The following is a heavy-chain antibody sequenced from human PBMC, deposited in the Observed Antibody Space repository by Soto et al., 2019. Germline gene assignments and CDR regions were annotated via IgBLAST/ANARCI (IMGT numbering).Heavy chain of an antibody. D-gene: IGHD3-16*01. V-gene: IGHV1-69*13. J-gene: IGHJ6*02. Sequence: SVKVSCKASGGTFSSYAISWVRQAPGQGLEWMGGIIPIFGTANYAQKFQGRVTITADESTSTAYMELSSLRSEDTAVYYCAREVRLGYGMDVWGQGTTVTVSS. CDR3: AREVRLGYGMDV. CDR1: GGTFSSYA. CDR2: IIPIFGTA.